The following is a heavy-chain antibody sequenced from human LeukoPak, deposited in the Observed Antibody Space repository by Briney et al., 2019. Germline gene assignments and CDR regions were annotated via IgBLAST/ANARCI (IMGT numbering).Heavy chain of an antibody. V-gene: IGHV3-30*03. J-gene: IGHJ6*02. Sequence: PGRSLRLSCAASGFTFSSYGMHWVRQAPGKGLEWVAVISYDGSNKYYADSVKGRFTISRDNSKNMLYLQMNSLRAEDTAVYYCATLPQANFWSGSLDYYYYGMDVWGQGTTVTVSS. CDR2: ISYDGSNK. D-gene: IGHD3-3*01. CDR3: ATLPQANFWSGSLDYYYYGMDV. CDR1: GFTFSSYG.